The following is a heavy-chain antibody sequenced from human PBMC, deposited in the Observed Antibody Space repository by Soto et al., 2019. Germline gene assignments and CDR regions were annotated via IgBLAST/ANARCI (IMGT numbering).Heavy chain of an antibody. J-gene: IGHJ3*02. CDR1: GGTFTSYG. Sequence: SVNVSWKASGGTFTSYGSSCVRQASGQGLEWMGGSIPIFGTANYAQRFQGRVTITADESTSTAYMELSSLRSEDTAVYYRASVLPSSGYYYRAVNDAVDIWG. CDR2: SIPIFGTA. D-gene: IGHD3-22*01. CDR3: ASVLPSSGYYYRAVNDAVDI. V-gene: IGHV1-69*13.